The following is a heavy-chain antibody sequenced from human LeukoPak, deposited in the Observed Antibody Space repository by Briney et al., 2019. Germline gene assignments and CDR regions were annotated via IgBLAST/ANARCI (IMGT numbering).Heavy chain of an antibody. CDR1: GGSISRGSYY. V-gene: IGHV4-61*02. D-gene: IGHD3-3*01. CDR3: ARDDFGDSGAFDI. J-gene: IGHJ3*02. CDR2: IYTSGST. Sequence: SETLYLTCTGSGGSISRGSYYWSWIRQVAGKELERIGRIYTSGSTNYNPSLKSRVTISVDTSKNQFSLKLSSVTAADTAVYYCARDDFGDSGAFDIWGQGTMVSVSS.